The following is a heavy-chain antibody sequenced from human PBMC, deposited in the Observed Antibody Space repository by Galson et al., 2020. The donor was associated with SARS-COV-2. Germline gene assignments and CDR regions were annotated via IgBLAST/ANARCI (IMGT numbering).Heavy chain of an antibody. D-gene: IGHD3-22*01. CDR3: ARDLTYYYDSSGYYYDYFDY. Sequence: GGSLRLSCAASGFTFSSYWMSWVRQAPGKGLEWVANIKQDGSEKYYVDSVKGRFTISRDNAKNSLYLQMNSLRAEDTAVYYCARDLTYYYDSSGYYYDYFDYWGQGTLVTVSS. CDR1: GFTFSSYW. V-gene: IGHV3-7*01. CDR2: IKQDGSEK. J-gene: IGHJ4*02.